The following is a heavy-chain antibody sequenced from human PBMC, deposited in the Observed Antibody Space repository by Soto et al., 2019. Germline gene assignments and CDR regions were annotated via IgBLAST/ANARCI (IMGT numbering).Heavy chain of an antibody. CDR2: IWSDGNNR. J-gene: IGHJ4*01. CDR3: ARIQLDTIMALDY. D-gene: IGHD1-1*01. V-gene: IGHV3-33*01. Sequence: QVQLVESGGGVLQPGKSLRLSCAASGFNFYTYGFHWVRQAPGKGLEWVSVIWSDGNNRYYADSVKGRFTISRDISKNTVYLQMNTLRVEDTAVYFCARIQLDTIMALDYWGHGTLVTVSS. CDR1: GFNFYTYG.